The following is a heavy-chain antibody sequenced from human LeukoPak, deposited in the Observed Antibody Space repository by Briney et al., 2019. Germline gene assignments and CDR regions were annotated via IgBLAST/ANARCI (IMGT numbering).Heavy chain of an antibody. CDR3: AKDMACSSTSCPFDY. V-gene: IGHV3-9*01. CDR1: GFTFDDYA. J-gene: IGHJ4*02. D-gene: IGHD2-2*01. Sequence: SLRLSCAASGFTFDDYAKQWVRQAPGKGLEGVSGISWNSGSIGYADSVKGRFTISRDNAKNSLYLQMNSLRAEDTALYYCAKDMACSSTSCPFDYWGQGTLVTVSS. CDR2: ISWNSGSI.